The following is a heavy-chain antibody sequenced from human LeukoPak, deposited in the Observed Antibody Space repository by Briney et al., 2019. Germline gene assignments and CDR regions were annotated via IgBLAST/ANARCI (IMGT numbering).Heavy chain of an antibody. CDR3: ASRGR. CDR1: DGSLSDYY. V-gene: IGHV4-34*01. CDR2: INHSGST. D-gene: IGHD1-26*01. Sequence: SETLSLTCAVYDGSLSDYYWGWIRQPPGKGLEWIGEINHSGSTNYNPSLKSRVSISIDTSKNQFSLNLTSVTAADTAVYYCASRGRWGQGTLVTVSS. J-gene: IGHJ4*02.